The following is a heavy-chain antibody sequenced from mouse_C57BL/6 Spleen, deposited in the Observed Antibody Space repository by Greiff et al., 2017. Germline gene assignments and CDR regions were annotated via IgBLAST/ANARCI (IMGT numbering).Heavy chain of an antibody. Sequence: VQLQQSGPELVKPGASVKISCKASGYSFTDYNMNWVKQSNGKSLEWIGVITPNYGTSSYNPKFKGKATLTVDQSSSTAYMQLNSLTAEDAAVDYCATSVVATGDYGGQGTTLTVSS. CDR3: ATSVVATGDY. CDR2: ITPNYGTS. D-gene: IGHD1-1*01. V-gene: IGHV1-39*01. J-gene: IGHJ2*01. CDR1: GYSFTDYN.